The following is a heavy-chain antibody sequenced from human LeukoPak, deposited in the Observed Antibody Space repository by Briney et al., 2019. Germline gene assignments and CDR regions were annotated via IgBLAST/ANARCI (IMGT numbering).Heavy chain of an antibody. V-gene: IGHV1-2*02. CDR1: GYTFTGYY. J-gene: IGHJ5*02. D-gene: IGHD6-13*01. CDR2: INPNSGGT. Sequence: ASVKVSCKASGYTFTGYYMHWVRQAPGQGLEWMGWINPNSGGTNYAQKFQGRVTMTRDTSISTAYMELSRLRSDDTAVYYCARVSRYSSRHLDPWGQETLVTVSS. CDR3: ARVSRYSSRHLDP.